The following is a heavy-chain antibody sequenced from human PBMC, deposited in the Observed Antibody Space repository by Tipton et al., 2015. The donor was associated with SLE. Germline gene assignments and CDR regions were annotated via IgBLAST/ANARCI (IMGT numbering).Heavy chain of an antibody. CDR1: GGSISSGDYY. V-gene: IGHV4-30-4*01. Sequence: TLSLTCTVSGGSISSGDYYWSWIRQPPGKGLEWIGEITHSGSTNYNSSLKSRVTISVDTSKNQFSLKLSSVTAADTAVYYCARELGLPYNWYFDLWGRGTLVTVSS. D-gene: IGHD7-27*01. J-gene: IGHJ2*01. CDR3: ARELGLPYNWYFDL. CDR2: ITHSGST.